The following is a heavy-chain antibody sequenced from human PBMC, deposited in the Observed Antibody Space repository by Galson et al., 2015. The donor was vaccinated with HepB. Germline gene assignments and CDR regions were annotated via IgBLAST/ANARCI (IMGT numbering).Heavy chain of an antibody. J-gene: IGHJ4*02. CDR3: VKDGGGYYDILTGYYSPNYFDY. CDR2: ISSNGGST. CDR1: GFTFSSYA. Sequence: SLRLSCAASGFTFSSYAMHWVRQAPGKGLEYVSAISSNGGSTYYADSVKGRFTISRDNSKNTLYLQMSSLRAEDTAVYYCVKDGGGYYDILTGYYSPNYFDYWGQGTLVTVSS. D-gene: IGHD3-9*01. V-gene: IGHV3-64D*06.